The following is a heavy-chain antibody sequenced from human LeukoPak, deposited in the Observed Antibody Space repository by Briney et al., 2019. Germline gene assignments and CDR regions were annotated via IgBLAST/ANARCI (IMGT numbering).Heavy chain of an antibody. CDR3: AKKAAAGYFDY. J-gene: IGHJ4*02. CDR2: IWYGGSNK. CDR1: GFTFSSYG. V-gene: IGHV3-30*02. D-gene: IGHD6-13*01. Sequence: GGSLRLSCAASGFTFSSYGMHWVRQAPGKGLEWVAVIWYGGSNKYYADSVKGRFTISRDNSKNTLYLQMNSLRAEDTAVYYCAKKAAAGYFDYWGQGTLVTVSS.